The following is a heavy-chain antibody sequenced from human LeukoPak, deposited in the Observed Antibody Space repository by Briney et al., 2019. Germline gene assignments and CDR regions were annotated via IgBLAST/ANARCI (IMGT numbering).Heavy chain of an antibody. CDR3: AREFNVDTAMVTSYYYYYYMDV. CDR1: GYSISSGYY. D-gene: IGHD5-18*01. CDR2: IYHSGST. Sequence: PSETLSLTCTVSGYSISSGYYWGWIRQPPGKGLEWIGSIYHSGSTSYNPSLKRRVTLSVDTSKNQFSLKLSSVTAADTAVYYCAREFNVDTAMVTSYYYYYYMDVWGKGTTVTVSS. V-gene: IGHV4-38-2*02. J-gene: IGHJ6*03.